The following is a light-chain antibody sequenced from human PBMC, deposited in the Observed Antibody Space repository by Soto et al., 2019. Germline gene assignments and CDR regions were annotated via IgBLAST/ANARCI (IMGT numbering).Light chain of an antibody. CDR3: QQYGRSPPFT. J-gene: IGKJ3*01. V-gene: IGKV3-20*01. CDR1: QSVSSGD. Sequence: EIVLTQSPGTLYLSPGERATLSCRASQSVSSGDLAWYQQKPGQAPRLLIYNASSRATGIPDRFSGSGSGTDFTLTISRVEPEDFAVYYCQQYGRSPPFTFGPGTKVDIK. CDR2: NAS.